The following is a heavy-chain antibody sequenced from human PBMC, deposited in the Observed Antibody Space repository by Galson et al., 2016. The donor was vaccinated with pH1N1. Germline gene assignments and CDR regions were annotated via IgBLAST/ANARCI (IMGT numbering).Heavy chain of an antibody. Sequence: SLRLSCAAFGFTFSSYAMIWVRQTSGKGLEWISVISASGGTTYYADAVKGRFTISRDNARTILYLQMNSLSAEDTAFYYCAKPSLWWNDDIDYWGRGTLVTVSS. CDR3: AKPSLWWNDDIDY. CDR1: GFTFSSYA. D-gene: IGHD1-1*01. CDR2: ISASGGTT. J-gene: IGHJ4*02. V-gene: IGHV3-23*01.